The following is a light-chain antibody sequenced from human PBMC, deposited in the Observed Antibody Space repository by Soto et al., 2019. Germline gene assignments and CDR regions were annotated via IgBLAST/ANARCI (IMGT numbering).Light chain of an antibody. CDR1: QSISSSY. CDR3: QHYCSTPRT. CDR2: GAS. Sequence: EIVLTQSPGTLSLSPGERATLSCRASQSISSSYLAWYQHKPGQTPRLLIYGASSRATVIPDRFSGSGSGTDFTLTISRLEPEDGAVDYCQHYCSTPRTFGQGTKVEIK. J-gene: IGKJ1*01. V-gene: IGKV3-20*01.